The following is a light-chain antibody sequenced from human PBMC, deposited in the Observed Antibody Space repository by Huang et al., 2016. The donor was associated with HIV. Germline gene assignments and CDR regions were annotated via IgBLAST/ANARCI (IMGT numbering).Light chain of an antibody. CDR3: MQSTHLRT. V-gene: IGKV2-29*02. Sequence: IVMTQTPLSLSVTPGQLATISCKSNQSLLLGDGKTYLYWYLQRAGQSPQPLIYEISSRFSGVPDRFSGSGSGTDFTLKISRVEAGDVGIYYCMQSTHLRTFGQGTQLEIK. J-gene: IGKJ2*02. CDR2: EIS. CDR1: QSLLLGDGKTY.